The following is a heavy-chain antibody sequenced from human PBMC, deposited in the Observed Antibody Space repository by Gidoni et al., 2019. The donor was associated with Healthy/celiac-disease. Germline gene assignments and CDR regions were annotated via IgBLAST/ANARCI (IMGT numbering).Heavy chain of an antibody. V-gene: IGHV1-18*04. Sequence: QVQLVQSGAEVKKPGASVKVSCKASGYTFTSYGISWVRQAPGQGLEWMGWISAYNGNTNYAQKLQGRVTMTTDTSTSTAYMELRSLRSDDTAVYYCARDFKWSYDYVWGSYRYDYWGQGTLVTVSS. CDR3: ARDFKWSYDYVWGSYRYDY. D-gene: IGHD3-16*02. CDR1: GYTFTSYG. J-gene: IGHJ4*02. CDR2: ISAYNGNT.